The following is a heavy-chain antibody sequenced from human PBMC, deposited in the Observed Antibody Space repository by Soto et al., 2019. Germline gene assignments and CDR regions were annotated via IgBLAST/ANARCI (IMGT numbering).Heavy chain of an antibody. V-gene: IGHV3-23*01. D-gene: IGHD2-21*02. CDR1: GFTFSSYA. CDR3: AKTGCRGGGDCRPLAYYFDY. J-gene: IGHJ4*02. Sequence: GGSLRLSCAASGFTFSSYAMSWVRQAPGKGLEWVSAISGSGGSTYYADSVKGRFTISRDNSKNTLYLQMNSLRAEDTAVYYCAKTGCRGGGDCRPLAYYFDYWGPGTLVTVSS. CDR2: ISGSGGST.